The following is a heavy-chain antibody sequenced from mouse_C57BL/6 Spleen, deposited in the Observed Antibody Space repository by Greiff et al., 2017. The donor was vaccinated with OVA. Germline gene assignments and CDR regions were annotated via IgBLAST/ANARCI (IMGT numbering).Heavy chain of an antibody. J-gene: IGHJ3*01. CDR3: ARDYGSSYPSFAY. D-gene: IGHD1-1*01. Sequence: VQLQQPGAELVKPGASVKLSCKASGYTFTSYWMHWVKQRPGQGLEWIGMIHPNSGSTNYNEKFKSKATLTVDKSSSTAYMQLSSLTSEDSAVYYCARDYGSSYPSFAYWGQGTLVTVSA. CDR2: IHPNSGST. CDR1: GYTFTSYW. V-gene: IGHV1-64*01.